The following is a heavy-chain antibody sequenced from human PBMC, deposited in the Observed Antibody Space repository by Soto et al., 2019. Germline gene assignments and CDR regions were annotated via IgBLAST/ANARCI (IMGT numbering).Heavy chain of an antibody. J-gene: IGHJ5*02. D-gene: IGHD2-8*01. CDR2: ISAYNGDT. Sequence: QLQLMQSGPEVKKPGASVRVSCKASGYTFNEHGFSWVRQGPGQGLEWLGWISAYNGDTDYAQKSQRXXTXPTDSSTSTAYMELRSLRSDDTAVYYCAKDRPRLTQQFNGVSWGQGTLVTVSS. V-gene: IGHV1-18*01. CDR3: AKDRPRLTQQFNGVS. CDR1: GYTFNEHG.